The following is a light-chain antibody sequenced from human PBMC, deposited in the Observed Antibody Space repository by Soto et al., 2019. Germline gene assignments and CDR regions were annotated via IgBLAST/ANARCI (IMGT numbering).Light chain of an antibody. CDR3: QPYYSRPRT. CDR1: QGIGDT. Sequence: EVVMTQSPATLSVSPGEGVTLSCRASQGIGDTLAWYQHKTGQNPSSLIYDTATKTTGVPARFSGSRSGPEFTPTINSLQSEDVSIYYCQPYYSRPRTFGGGTKVESK. CDR2: DTA. J-gene: IGKJ4*02. V-gene: IGKV3-15*01.